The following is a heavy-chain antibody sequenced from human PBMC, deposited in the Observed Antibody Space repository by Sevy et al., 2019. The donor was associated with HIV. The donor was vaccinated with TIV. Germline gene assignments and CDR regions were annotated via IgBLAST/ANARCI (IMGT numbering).Heavy chain of an antibody. Sequence: GGSLRLSCAASGFSFSSYPMDWVRQAPGKGLEWVASISYDGNSKSYADSVKGRFTISRDNSKNTLYVQMNSLRVEDTAVYYCAKERKFCSGTNCFAFHIWGQGTLVSVS. CDR1: GFSFSSYP. V-gene: IGHV3-30-3*01. CDR3: AKERKFCSGTNCFAFHI. J-gene: IGHJ3*02. CDR2: ISYDGNSK. D-gene: IGHD2-2*01.